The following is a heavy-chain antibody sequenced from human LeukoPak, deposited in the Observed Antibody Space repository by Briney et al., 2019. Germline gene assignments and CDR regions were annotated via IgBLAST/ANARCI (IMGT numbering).Heavy chain of an antibody. CDR1: GFTFSNAW. CDR2: ISYDGSNK. V-gene: IGHV3-30-3*01. J-gene: IGHJ4*02. Sequence: PGGSLRLSCAASGFTFSNAWMSWVRQAPGKGLEWVAVISYDGSNKYYADSVKGRFTISRDNSKNTLYLQMNSLRAEDTAVYYCARATAAYGDYGAYWGQGTLVTVSS. D-gene: IGHD4-17*01. CDR3: ARATAAYGDYGAY.